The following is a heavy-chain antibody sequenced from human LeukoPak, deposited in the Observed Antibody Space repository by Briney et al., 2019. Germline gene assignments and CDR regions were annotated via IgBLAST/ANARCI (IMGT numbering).Heavy chain of an antibody. CDR3: ARFAKGYGSGDIDY. D-gene: IGHD3-10*01. CDR1: GFTFSRYW. J-gene: IGHJ4*02. V-gene: IGHV3-7*01. Sequence: GGSLRLSCVASGFTFSRYWMSWVRQAPGKGLEWVANIKQDGDQKHYVDSVRGRFIISRDNAKNSLHLQMNIPRAEDTAVNYCARFAKGYGSGDIDYWGQGTLVTVSS. CDR2: IKQDGDQK.